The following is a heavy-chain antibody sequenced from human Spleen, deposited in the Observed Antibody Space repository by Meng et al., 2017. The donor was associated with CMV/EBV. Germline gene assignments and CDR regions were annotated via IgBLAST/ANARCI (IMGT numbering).Heavy chain of an antibody. J-gene: IGHJ4*02. V-gene: IGHV3-30-3*01. CDR3: ARVEEITTGKTAPGDY. Sequence: GGSLRLSCAASGFTFSSYAMHWVRQAPGKGLEWVAVISYDGSNKYYADSVKGRFTISRDNSKNTLYLQMNSLRAEDTAVYYCARVEEITTGKTAPGDYWGQGTLVTVSS. CDR2: ISYDGSNK. CDR1: GFTFSSYA. D-gene: IGHD4-11*01.